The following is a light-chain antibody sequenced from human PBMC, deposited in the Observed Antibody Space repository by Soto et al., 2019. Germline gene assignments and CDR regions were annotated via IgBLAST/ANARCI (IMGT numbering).Light chain of an antibody. J-gene: IGKJ5*01. V-gene: IGKV3-11*01. CDR2: DAS. CDR3: QQRSDWPFT. Sequence: TMSAGALSLSPGERATLSCRASQSVSSYLAWLQQKPGQAPRLLIYDASHRATGIPARFSGSGSGTDFTLTISSLEPEDVAVYYCQQRSDWPFTFGQRTRPDI. CDR1: QSVSSY.